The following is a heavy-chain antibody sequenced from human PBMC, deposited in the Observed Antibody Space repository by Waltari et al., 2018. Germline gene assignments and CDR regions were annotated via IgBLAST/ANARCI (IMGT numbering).Heavy chain of an antibody. D-gene: IGHD6-13*01. CDR3: VRDIPRDDSSCDV. V-gene: IGHV3-66*01. CDR1: GLTRSRTY. Sequence: EEQLVESGGGSVQPGGSRKRPCEASGLTRSRTYINWVRQAPGKGLEWVAVMYVGGATQYADSVKDRFIISRDNSKNTLYLQMHSLKVDDTAVYYCVRDIPRDDSSCDVWGQGTTVIVSS. CDR2: MYVGGAT. J-gene: IGHJ6*02.